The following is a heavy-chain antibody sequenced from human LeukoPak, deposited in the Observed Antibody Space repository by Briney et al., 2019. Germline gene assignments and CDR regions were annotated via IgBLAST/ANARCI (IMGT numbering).Heavy chain of an antibody. Sequence: ASVKVSCKASGGTFSSYGISWVRQAPGQGLEWMGWISAYNGNTNYAQKLQGRVTMTTDTSTSTAYMELRSLRSDDTAVYYCARARPPAPYSSGWFDYWGQGTLVTVSS. CDR2: ISAYNGNT. V-gene: IGHV1-18*01. J-gene: IGHJ4*02. CDR1: GGTFSSYG. CDR3: ARARPPAPYSSGWFDY. D-gene: IGHD6-19*01.